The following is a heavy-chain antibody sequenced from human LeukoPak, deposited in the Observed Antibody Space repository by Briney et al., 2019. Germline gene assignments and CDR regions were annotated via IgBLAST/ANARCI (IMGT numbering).Heavy chain of an antibody. Sequence: GGSLRLSCAASGFTFSTYSMNWVRQAPGKGLEWVSSISSSSSYIYYADSVKGRFTISRDNAKNSLYLQMNSLRAEDTAVYFCARDVGGGDTFDYWGQGTLVTVSS. D-gene: IGHD2-21*02. J-gene: IGHJ4*02. CDR3: ARDVGGGDTFDY. CDR1: GFTFSTYS. V-gene: IGHV3-21*01. CDR2: ISSSSSYI.